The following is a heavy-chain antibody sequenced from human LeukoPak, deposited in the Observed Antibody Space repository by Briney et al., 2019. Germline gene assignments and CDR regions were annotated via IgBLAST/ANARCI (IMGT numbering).Heavy chain of an antibody. J-gene: IGHJ5*02. Sequence: SETLSLTCTVSGGSISSSSYYWGWIRQPPGKGLEWMGSIYYSGSTYYNPSLKSRVTISVDTSKNQFSLKLSSVTAADTAVYYCARDLERGVSGYSSSWYGDWFDPWGQGTLVTVS. CDR1: GGSISSSSYY. CDR3: ARDLERGVSGYSSSWYGDWFDP. D-gene: IGHD6-13*01. V-gene: IGHV4-39*07. CDR2: IYYSGST.